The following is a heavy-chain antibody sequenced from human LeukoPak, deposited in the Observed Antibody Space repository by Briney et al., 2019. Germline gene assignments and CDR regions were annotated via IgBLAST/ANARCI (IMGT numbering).Heavy chain of an antibody. J-gene: IGHJ1*01. CDR2: IYSDRST. CDR3: ARDSAFSSYSN. Sequence: GGSLRLSCTASGFTISNNYMSWVRQAPGKGLEWVSIIYSDRSTYYPESVKGRFTITRDDSKNTLFLQTDSLRVEDTAIYYCARDSAFSSYSNWGQGALVTVSS. CDR1: GFTISNNY. D-gene: IGHD2-15*01. V-gene: IGHV3-53*01.